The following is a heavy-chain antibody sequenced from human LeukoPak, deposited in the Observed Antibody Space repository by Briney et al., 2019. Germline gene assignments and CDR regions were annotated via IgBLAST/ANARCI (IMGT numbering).Heavy chain of an antibody. CDR1: GYSTSSDNY. Sequence: SETLSLTCAVSGYSTSSDNYWVWIRQPPGQGLEWTGGIYHSGSTYYNPSLKSRVTMSVDTSKNQFSLKLSSVTAADTAVYYCARAPRDSSSSNYMRRFDYWGQGTLVTVSS. CDR3: ARAPRDSSSSNYMRRFDY. J-gene: IGHJ4*02. CDR2: IYHSGST. D-gene: IGHD3-22*01. V-gene: IGHV4-38-2*01.